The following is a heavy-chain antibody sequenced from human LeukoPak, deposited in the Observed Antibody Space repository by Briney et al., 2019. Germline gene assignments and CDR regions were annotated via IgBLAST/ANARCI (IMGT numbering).Heavy chain of an antibody. Sequence: GGSLRLSCAASGFTFSSYSMNWVRQAPGKGLEWVSPIGSSSSYIYYADSVKGRFTISRDNAKNSLYLQMNSLRAEDTAVCYCASGGWYSDFDYWGQGTLVTVSS. D-gene: IGHD6-19*01. CDR1: GFTFSSYS. CDR3: ASGGWYSDFDY. CDR2: IGSSSSYI. V-gene: IGHV3-21*01. J-gene: IGHJ4*02.